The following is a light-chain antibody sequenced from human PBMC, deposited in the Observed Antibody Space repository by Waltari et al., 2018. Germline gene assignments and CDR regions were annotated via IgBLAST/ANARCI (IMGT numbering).Light chain of an antibody. CDR3: QQGKSFPIT. Sequence: DIQMTQSPSPVSASVGDRVTTTCRASQDIGNRLAWYQQKPGKAPNLLIYGTSSLQTGVPSRFSGSGSGTEFTLTISSLQPEDFGTYYCQQGKSFPITFGPGTKVEIK. V-gene: IGKV1-12*01. CDR1: QDIGNR. CDR2: GTS. J-gene: IGKJ3*01.